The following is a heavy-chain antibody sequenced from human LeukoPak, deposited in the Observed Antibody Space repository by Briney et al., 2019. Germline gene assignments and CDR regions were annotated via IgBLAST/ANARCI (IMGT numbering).Heavy chain of an antibody. CDR1: GDSMSSDY. Sequence: PSETLSLTCTVSGDSMSSDYWSWIRQPPGKVLEWIGYIYPSGTTNYKPSLKSRVTMSVDTSKNQFSLRLTSVTAADTAVYYCARTRTGDWGQGTLVTVSS. V-gene: IGHV4-59*01. CDR3: ARTRTGD. D-gene: IGHD3/OR15-3a*01. CDR2: IYPSGTT. J-gene: IGHJ4*02.